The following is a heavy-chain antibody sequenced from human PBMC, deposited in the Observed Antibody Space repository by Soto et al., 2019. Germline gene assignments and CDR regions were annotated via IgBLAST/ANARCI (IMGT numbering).Heavy chain of an antibody. CDR2: IGTAGDT. CDR1: GFTFSSYD. J-gene: IGHJ3*02. CDR3: ARVGTHDAIDI. Sequence: PGGSLRLACAASGFTFSSYDMHWVRQATGKGLEWVSAIGTAGDTYYPGSVKGRFTISRENAKNSLYLQMNSLRADDTAVYYCARVGTHDAIDIWGQGTMVTVSS. D-gene: IGHD7-27*01. V-gene: IGHV3-13*01.